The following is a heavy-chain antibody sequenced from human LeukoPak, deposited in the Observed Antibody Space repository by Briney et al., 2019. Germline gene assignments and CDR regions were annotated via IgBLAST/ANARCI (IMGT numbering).Heavy chain of an antibody. J-gene: IGHJ6*02. CDR2: IIPILGIA. CDR1: GGTFSSYA. V-gene: IGHV1-69*04. Sequence: ASVKVSCKASGGTFSSYAISWVRQAPGQGLEWMGRIIPILGIANYAQKFQGRVTITADKSTSTAYMELSSLRSEDTAVYYCARDDVDGYSSGSLWGSPYYYYGMDVWGQGTTVTVSS. CDR3: ARDDVDGYSSGSLWGSPYYYYGMDV. D-gene: IGHD5-18*01.